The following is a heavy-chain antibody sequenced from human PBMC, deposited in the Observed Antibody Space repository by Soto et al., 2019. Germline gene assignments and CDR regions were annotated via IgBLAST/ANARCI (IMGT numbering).Heavy chain of an antibody. D-gene: IGHD4-4*01. CDR2: IWYDGSNK. V-gene: IGHV3-33*01. CDR1: GFTFSSYG. Sequence: GGSLRLSCAASGFTFSSYGMHWVRQAPGKGLEWVAVIWYDGSNKYYADSVKGRFTISRDNSKNTLYLQMNSLRAEDTAVYYCARLEYSNYGISSAWNDGTDDYWGQGTLVTVSS. J-gene: IGHJ4*02. CDR3: ARLEYSNYGISSAWNDGTDDY.